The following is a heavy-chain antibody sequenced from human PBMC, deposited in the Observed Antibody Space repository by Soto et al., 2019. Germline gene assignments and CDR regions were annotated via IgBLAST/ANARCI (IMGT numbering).Heavy chain of an antibody. CDR2: IIPIFGTA. Sequence: GASVKVSCKASGGTFSSYAISWLRQSPGQGLEWMGGIIPIFGTANYAQKFQGRVTITADESTSTAYMELSSLRSEDTAVYYCARGRVELVGPRDYYYYGMDVWGQGTTVTVSS. CDR3: ARGRVELVGPRDYYYYGMDV. V-gene: IGHV1-69*13. CDR1: GGTFSSYA. J-gene: IGHJ6*02. D-gene: IGHD6-6*01.